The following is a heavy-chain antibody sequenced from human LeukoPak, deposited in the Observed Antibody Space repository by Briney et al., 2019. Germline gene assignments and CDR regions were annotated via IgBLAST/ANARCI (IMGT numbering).Heavy chain of an antibody. V-gene: IGHV4-34*01. CDR2: INHSGST. Sequence: SVTLSLTCAVYGGSFSGYYWSWIRQPPGKGLEWIGEINHSGSTNYNPSLKSRVTISVDTSKNQFSLKLSSVTAADTAVYYCARHSKQLPTFPLDYWGQGTLVTVSS. J-gene: IGHJ4*02. CDR3: ARHSKQLPTFPLDY. CDR1: GGSFSGYY. D-gene: IGHD6-13*01.